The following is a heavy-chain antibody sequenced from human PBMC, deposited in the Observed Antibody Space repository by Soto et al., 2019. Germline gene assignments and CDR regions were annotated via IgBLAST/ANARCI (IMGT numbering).Heavy chain of an antibody. CDR3: ARDRDLSGYYDSSGSIDY. V-gene: IGHV6-1*01. Sequence: SQTLSLTCAISGDSVSSNSAAWNWIRQSPSRGLEWLGRTYYRSKWYNDYAVSVKSRITINPDTSKNQFSLQLNSVTPEDTAVYYCARDRDLSGYYDSSGSIDYWGQGTLVTVSS. CDR1: GDSVSSNSAA. CDR2: TYYRSKWYN. J-gene: IGHJ4*02. D-gene: IGHD3-22*01.